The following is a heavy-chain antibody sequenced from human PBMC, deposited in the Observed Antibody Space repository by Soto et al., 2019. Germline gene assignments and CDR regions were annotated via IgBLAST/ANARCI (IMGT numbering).Heavy chain of an antibody. CDR1: VGSISSYD. CDR2: IYSSGST. D-gene: IGHD2-2*03. V-gene: IGHV4-59*01. CDR3: ARVFLGYPEY. J-gene: IGHJ4*02. Sequence: PSETLSLTCTVSVGSISSYDWSWIRQPPGKGLEWIGYIYSSGSTNYNPSLKSRVTISIDTSKNQFSLKMSSVTAAYTAVYYCARVFLGYPEYWGQGTMVTVSS.